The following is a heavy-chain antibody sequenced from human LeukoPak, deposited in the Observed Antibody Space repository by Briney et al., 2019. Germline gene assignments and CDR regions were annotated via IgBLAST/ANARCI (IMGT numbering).Heavy chain of an antibody. CDR1: GFTFSGSA. D-gene: IGHD6-13*01. CDR3: TRLMSSSWYNNWFDP. Sequence: GGSLRLSCAASGFTFSGSAMHWVRQASGKGLEWVGRIRSKANSYATAYAASVKGRFTISRDDSKNTAYLQMNSLKTEDTAVYYCTRLMSSSWYNNWFDPWGQGTLVTVSS. V-gene: IGHV3-73*01. J-gene: IGHJ5*02. CDR2: IRSKANSYAT.